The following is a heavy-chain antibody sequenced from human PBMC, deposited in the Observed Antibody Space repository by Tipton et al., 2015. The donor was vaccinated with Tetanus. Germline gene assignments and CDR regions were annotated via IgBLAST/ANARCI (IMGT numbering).Heavy chain of an antibody. D-gene: IGHD2-15*01. CDR2: IIPIYDTT. CDR1: GDTFSSYG. J-gene: IGHJ4*02. V-gene: IGHV1-69*06. CDR3: TSPSRYCSGGSCYLALDY. Sequence: QSGAEVKKPGSSVKVSCKASGDTFSSYGISWVRQAPGQGLEWMGGIIPIYDTTNYAQKFQGRVTITADKSTGTGYMELSSLASEDTAVYYCTSPSRYCSGGSCYLALDYWGQGTLVTVSS.